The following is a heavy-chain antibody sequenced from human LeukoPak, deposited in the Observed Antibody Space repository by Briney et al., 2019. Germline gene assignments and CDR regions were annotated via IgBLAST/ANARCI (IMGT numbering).Heavy chain of an antibody. Sequence: QSGGSLRLSCAASGFTFSSYAMSWVRQAPGKGLEWVAFIRYDGSNKYYADSVKGRFTISRDNSKNTLYLQMNSLRAEDTAVYYCAKEGGFGELLFDYWGQGTLVTVSS. J-gene: IGHJ4*02. CDR2: IRYDGSNK. D-gene: IGHD3-10*01. CDR1: GFTFSSYA. V-gene: IGHV3-30*02. CDR3: AKEGGFGELLFDY.